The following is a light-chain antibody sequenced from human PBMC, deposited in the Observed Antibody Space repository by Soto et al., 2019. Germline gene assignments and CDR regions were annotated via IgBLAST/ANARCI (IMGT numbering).Light chain of an antibody. CDR2: DAF. CDR1: QSVSRY. V-gene: IGKV3-11*01. CDR3: QQRSDWPIT. Sequence: EVVLTQSPATLSLSPGERATLSCRASQSVSRYLAWYQQKPGQAPRLLIFDAFNRATGIPARFSASGSGTDFTLTISSLESDDSAVYYCQQRSDWPITCGQGTRLDI. J-gene: IGKJ5*01.